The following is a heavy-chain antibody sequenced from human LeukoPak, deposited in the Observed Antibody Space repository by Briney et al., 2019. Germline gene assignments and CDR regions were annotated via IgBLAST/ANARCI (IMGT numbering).Heavy chain of an antibody. Sequence: GGSLRLSCAASGFTFSSYSMNWVRQAPEKGLEWVSSISSSSSYIYYADSVKGRFTISRDNAKNSLYLQMNSLRAEDTAVYYCARRYGDYVGAFDIWGQGTMVTVSS. J-gene: IGHJ3*02. CDR3: ARRYGDYVGAFDI. V-gene: IGHV3-21*01. D-gene: IGHD4-17*01. CDR1: GFTFSSYS. CDR2: ISSSSSYI.